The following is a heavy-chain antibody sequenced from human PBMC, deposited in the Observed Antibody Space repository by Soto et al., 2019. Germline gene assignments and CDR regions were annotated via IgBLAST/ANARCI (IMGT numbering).Heavy chain of an antibody. CDR2: IYYSGST. Sequence: PSETLSLTCTVSGGSISSSSYYWGWIRHPPGKGLEWIGSIYYSGSTYYNPSLKSRVTISVDTSKNQFSLKLSSVTAADTAVYYCARVGGEDPTVWFGETNPEAYYYGVDDWGQGSTVTVS. CDR3: ARVGGEDPTVWFGETNPEAYYYGVDD. J-gene: IGHJ6*02. CDR1: GGSISSSSYY. V-gene: IGHV4-39*01. D-gene: IGHD3-10*01.